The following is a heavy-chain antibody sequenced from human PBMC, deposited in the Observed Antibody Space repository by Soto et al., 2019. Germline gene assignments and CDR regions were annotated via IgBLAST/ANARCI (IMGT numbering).Heavy chain of an antibody. D-gene: IGHD3-10*01. CDR3: AGHPRGLWFGELSNYYYYYVMNV. V-gene: IGHV5-51*01. Sequence: ESLKITGKGSGCSFTSYWIGWVRPMPGKGLEWMGIIYPGYPDTRYSPSFQGQLTISADKSIIMAYLQWSSLKALQTAMYYCAGHPRGLWFGELSNYYYYYVMNVWGQGTTVTVSS. CDR2: IYPGYPDT. CDR1: GCSFTSYW. J-gene: IGHJ6*02.